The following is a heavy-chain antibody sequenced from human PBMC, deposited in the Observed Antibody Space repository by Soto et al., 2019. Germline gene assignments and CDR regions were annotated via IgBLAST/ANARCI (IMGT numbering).Heavy chain of an antibody. CDR3: ASLKLERARFEDY. CDR2: ISSSSSTI. V-gene: IGHV3-48*01. J-gene: IGHJ4*02. Sequence: EVQLVESGGGLVQPGGSLRLSCAASGFTFSSYSMNWVRQAPGKGLEWVSYISSSSSTIYYADSVKGRFTISRDNAKNSLYLQMNSLRAEDTAVYYCASLKLERARFEDYWGQGTLVTVSS. D-gene: IGHD1-1*01. CDR1: GFTFSSYS.